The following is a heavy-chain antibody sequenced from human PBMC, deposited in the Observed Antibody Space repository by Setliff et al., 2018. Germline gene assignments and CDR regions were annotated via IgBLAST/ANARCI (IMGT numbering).Heavy chain of an antibody. Sequence: ASVKVSCKASGYTFTSYGFSWVRQAPGQGLEWMGWISVYNGKTKYAQKFQGRVTMTTDTSTRTAYMEVTSLRSEDTAVYYCARGDSGSPPDYWGQGTLVTVSS. D-gene: IGHD1-26*01. V-gene: IGHV1-18*01. J-gene: IGHJ4*02. CDR2: ISVYNGKT. CDR3: ARGDSGSPPDY. CDR1: GYTFTSYG.